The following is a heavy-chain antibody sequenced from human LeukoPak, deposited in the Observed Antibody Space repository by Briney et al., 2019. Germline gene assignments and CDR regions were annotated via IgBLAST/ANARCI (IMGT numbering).Heavy chain of an antibody. CDR2: IYYSGST. V-gene: IGHV4-34*01. J-gene: IGHJ4*02. CDR3: ARGGLAVAGQGYYFDY. CDR1: GGSFSGYY. D-gene: IGHD6-19*01. Sequence: KPSETLSLTCAVYGGSFSGYYWSWIRQPPGKGLEWIGSIYYSGSTYYNPSLKSRVTISVDTSKNQFSLKLSSVTAAGTAVYYCARGGLAVAGQGYYFDYWGQGTLVTVSS.